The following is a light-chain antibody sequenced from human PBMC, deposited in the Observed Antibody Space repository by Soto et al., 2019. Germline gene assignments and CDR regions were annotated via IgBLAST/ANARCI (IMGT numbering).Light chain of an antibody. Sequence: DIVMTDSPSTLSVSPLERARLSFMSSQSVSTNLALYQQRPGQAPRLIIFGSYTRANCIPARFSGSGSGTDYTLTISSMQPDDFATNYYPQYNNWHPWTFGQGTKVDIK. CDR1: QSVSTN. CDR2: GSY. CDR3: PQYNNWHPWT. V-gene: IGKV3-15*01. J-gene: IGKJ1*01.